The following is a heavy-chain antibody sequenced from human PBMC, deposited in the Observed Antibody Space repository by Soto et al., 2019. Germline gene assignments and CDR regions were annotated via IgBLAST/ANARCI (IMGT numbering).Heavy chain of an antibody. V-gene: IGHV1-18*01. CDR2: ISAYNGNT. CDR1: GYTFTSYG. J-gene: IGHJ4*02. CDR3: ARDLSPYSGSYYTPTPHDY. D-gene: IGHD1-26*01. Sequence: QVQLVQSGAEVKKPGASVKVSCKASGYTFTSYGISWVRQAPGQELEWMGWISAYNGNTNYAQKLQGRVTMTTDTSTRTAYMELRSLRSDDTAVYYCARDLSPYSGSYYTPTPHDYWGQGTLVTVSS.